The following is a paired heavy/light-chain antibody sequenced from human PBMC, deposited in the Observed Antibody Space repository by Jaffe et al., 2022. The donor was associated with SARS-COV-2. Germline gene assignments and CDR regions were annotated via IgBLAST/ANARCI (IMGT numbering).Light chain of an antibody. Sequence: DVVMTQSPDSLAVSLGERATINCKSSQSVLYTSFNQNYLAWYQQKPGQPPKLLIRWASTRQSGVPDRFSGSGSGTDFTLTISSLQAEDVAVYYCQQYYSTPTTFGPGTKVTVK. J-gene: IGKJ3*01. CDR3: QQYYSTPTT. V-gene: IGKV4-1*01. CDR1: QSVLYTSFNQNY. CDR2: WAS.
Heavy chain of an antibody. J-gene: IGHJ5*02. CDR3: TKEGSSGWSSAWFDP. CDR2: IYTSGNT. D-gene: IGHD6-19*01. Sequence: QVQLQESGPGLVKPSQTLSLTCTVSGDSMSGDYYYWTWIRQPVGRGLEWIGRIYTSGNTNYNPSLKSRVTISIDTSKSQFSLKLDSVTAADTAVYYCTKEGSSGWSSAWFDPWGQGTLVTVSS. CDR1: GDSMSGDYYY. V-gene: IGHV4-61*02.